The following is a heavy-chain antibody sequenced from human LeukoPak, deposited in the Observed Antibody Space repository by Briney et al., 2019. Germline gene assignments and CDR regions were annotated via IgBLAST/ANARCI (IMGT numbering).Heavy chain of an antibody. CDR1: GFSLSTSGMR. CDR2: IDWDDDK. D-gene: IGHD1/OR15-1a*01. V-gene: IGHV2-70*04. CDR3: ERTDVTRTYWYFDL. Sequence: ESGPALVKPTQTLTLTCTFSGFSLSTSGMRVSWIRQPPGKALEWLARIDWDDDKFYSTSLKTRLTISKDTSKNQVVLTMTNMDPVDTATYYCERTDVTRTYWYFDLWGRGTLVTVSS. J-gene: IGHJ2*01.